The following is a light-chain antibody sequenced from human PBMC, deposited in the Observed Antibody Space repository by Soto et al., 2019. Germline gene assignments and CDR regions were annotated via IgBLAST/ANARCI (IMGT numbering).Light chain of an antibody. CDR1: QSVSSYY. Sequence: EIVLTQSPGTLSLSPWERATLSCRASQSVSSYYLAWYQQKPGQAPRLLIYAASSRATGIPDRFSGSGSGTDFTLTISSLEPEDFAVYYCQQRSNWPRTFGQGTKVDIK. CDR3: QQRSNWPRT. CDR2: AAS. V-gene: IGKV3D-20*02. J-gene: IGKJ1*01.